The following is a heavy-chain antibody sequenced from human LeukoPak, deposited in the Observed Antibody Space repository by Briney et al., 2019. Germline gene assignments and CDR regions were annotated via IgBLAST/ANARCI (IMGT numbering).Heavy chain of an antibody. CDR1: GGSISSYY. CDR3: ARDVYIGAPGGYFDY. D-gene: IGHD3-10*01. CDR2: IYYSGST. V-gene: IGHV4-59*01. J-gene: IGHJ4*02. Sequence: SETLSLTCTVSGGSISSYYWSWIRQPPGKGLEWIGYIYYSGSTNYNPPLKSRVTISVDTSKNQFSLKLSSVTAADTAVYYCARDVYIGAPGGYFDYWGQGTLVTVSS.